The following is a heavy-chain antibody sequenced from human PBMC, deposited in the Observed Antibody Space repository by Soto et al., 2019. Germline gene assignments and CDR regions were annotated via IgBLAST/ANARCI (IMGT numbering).Heavy chain of an antibody. CDR3: ARLYYYDSGVWRDNWFDP. Sequence: EVQLVQSGAEVKKPGESLKISCKGSGYSFTSYWIGWVRQMPGKGLEWMGIIYPGDSDTRYSPSFQGQVTISADKSISTAYLQWSSLKASDTAMYYCARLYYYDSGVWRDNWFDPWGQGTLVTVSS. CDR2: IYPGDSDT. J-gene: IGHJ5*02. D-gene: IGHD3-22*01. V-gene: IGHV5-51*01. CDR1: GYSFTSYW.